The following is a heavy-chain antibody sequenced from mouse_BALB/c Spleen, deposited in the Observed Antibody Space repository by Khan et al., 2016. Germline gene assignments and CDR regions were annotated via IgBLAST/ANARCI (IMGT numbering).Heavy chain of an antibody. D-gene: IGHD1-1*01. CDR3: NAIYYGSDVYFDD. Sequence: VQLQQSGAELVRSGASVKLSCTASVFNIKDYYMHWVKQRPEQGLEWIGWIDPENGDTEYAPKFQGKATMTADTSSHAAYLQFSTLTSENSAVYYCNAIYYGSDVYFDDWGQGTTLTVSS. V-gene: IGHV14-4*02. CDR1: VFNIKDYY. J-gene: IGHJ2*01. CDR2: IDPENGDT.